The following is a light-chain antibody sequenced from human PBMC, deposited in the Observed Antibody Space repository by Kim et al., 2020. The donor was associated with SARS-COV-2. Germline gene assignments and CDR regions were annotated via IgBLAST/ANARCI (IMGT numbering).Light chain of an antibody. CDR2: GAS. J-gene: IGKJ4*01. Sequence: EIVMTQSPATLSVSPGERATLSCRASQSVSSNLAWYQQKPGQAPRLLIYGASTRATGIPARFSGSGSGTEFTLTISSLQSEDFAVYYCQQYGSWPRTLTFGGGTKVEIK. CDR1: QSVSSN. V-gene: IGKV3-15*01. CDR3: QQYGSWPRTLT.